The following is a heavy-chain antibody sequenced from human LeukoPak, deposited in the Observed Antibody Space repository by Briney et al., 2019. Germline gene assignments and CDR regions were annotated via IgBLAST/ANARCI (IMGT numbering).Heavy chain of an antibody. CDR3: ARSVRSSGSDNFDY. V-gene: IGHV3-74*01. CDR2: INSDGSST. CDR1: GFTSSSYW. Sequence: GGSLRLSCAASGFTSSSYWMHWVRQAPGKGLVWVSRINSDGSSTSYADSVKGRFTISRDNAKNTPYLQMNSLRAEDTAVYYCARSVRSSGSDNFDYWGQGTLVTVSS. J-gene: IGHJ4*02. D-gene: IGHD3-10*01.